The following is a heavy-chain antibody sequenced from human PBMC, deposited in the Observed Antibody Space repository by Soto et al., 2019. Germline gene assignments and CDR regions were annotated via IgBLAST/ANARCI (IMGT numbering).Heavy chain of an antibody. V-gene: IGHV1-69*01. J-gene: IGHJ4*02. CDR1: GDTFSSYA. CDR3: ARVGPAHYYDSSWYYSPLDY. D-gene: IGHD3-22*01. Sequence: QVQLVQSGAEVKKPGSSVKVSCKASGDTFSSYAINWVRQAPGQGLEWMGGIIPMFGTANYAQKFKARVTIAAGESMSTVYMERSSLRSEDTAVYYCARVGPAHYYDSSWYYSPLDYWGQGTLVTVSS. CDR2: IIPMFGTA.